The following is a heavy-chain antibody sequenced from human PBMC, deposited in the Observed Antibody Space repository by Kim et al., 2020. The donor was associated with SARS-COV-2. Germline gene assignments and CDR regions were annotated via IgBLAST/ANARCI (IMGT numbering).Heavy chain of an antibody. V-gene: IGHV4-59*08. CDR1: GVSMTASS. J-gene: IGHJ4*02. CDR2: MQYTGNS. CDR3: ARGSGWFLY. D-gene: IGHD6-19*01. Sequence: SETLSLTCTVSGVSMTASSWSWLRQAPGRGLEWLGSMQYTGNSSYNSSLKSRLTMSVDTSKKQFSLSLTSVTATDTAVYYCARGSGWFLYWGQGTLVPVS.